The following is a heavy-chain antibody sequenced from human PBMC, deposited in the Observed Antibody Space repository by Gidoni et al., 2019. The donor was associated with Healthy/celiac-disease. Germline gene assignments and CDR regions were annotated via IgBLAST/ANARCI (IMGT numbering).Heavy chain of an antibody. J-gene: IGHJ4*02. CDR3: ARDRYGSGSYEPPPFDY. CDR2: IWYDGSNK. V-gene: IGHV3-33*01. Sequence: QVQLVESGGGVVQPGRSLRLSCAASGFTFSSYGMHWVRQAPGKGRGWVAVIWYDGSNKYYADSVKGRFTISRDNSKNTLYLQMNSLRAEDTAVYYCARDRYGSGSYEPPPFDYWGQGTLVTVSS. D-gene: IGHD3-10*01. CDR1: GFTFSSYG.